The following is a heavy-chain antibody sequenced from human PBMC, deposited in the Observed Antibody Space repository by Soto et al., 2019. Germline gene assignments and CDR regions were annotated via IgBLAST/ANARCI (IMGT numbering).Heavy chain of an antibody. J-gene: IGHJ4*02. V-gene: IGHV3-49*04. CDR1: GFTFGDYA. CDR3: DRARGPELNFEY. D-gene: IGHD1-1*01. CDR2: IRSKAYGGTT. Sequence: PGGSLRLSCTASGFTFGDYAMSWVRQAPGKGLEWVGFIRSKAYGGTTEYAASGKGRFTISRDDPTSLAYLQMNSLTTEDTAVYYCDRARGPELNFEYWGQGTPVHVSS.